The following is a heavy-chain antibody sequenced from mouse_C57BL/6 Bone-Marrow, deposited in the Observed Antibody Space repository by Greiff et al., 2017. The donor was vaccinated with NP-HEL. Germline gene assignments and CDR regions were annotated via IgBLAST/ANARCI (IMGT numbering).Heavy chain of an antibody. V-gene: IGHV5-9-1*02. CDR2: ISSGGDYI. Sequence: EVKVVESGEGLAKPGGSLKLSCAASGFTFSSYAMSWVRQTPEKRLEWVAYISSGGDYIYYADTVKGRFTISRDNARNTLYLQMSSLKSEDTAMYYCTRGHLPHFDYWGQGTTLTVSS. CDR1: GFTFSSYA. CDR3: TRGHLPHFDY. J-gene: IGHJ2*01.